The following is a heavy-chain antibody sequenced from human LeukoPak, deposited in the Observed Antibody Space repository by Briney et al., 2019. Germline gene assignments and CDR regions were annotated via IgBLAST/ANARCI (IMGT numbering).Heavy chain of an antibody. V-gene: IGHV3-30*18. Sequence: GGSLRLSCAASGFMFSNYDMHWVRQAPGKGLEWVAVISYDGNNKYYADSVKGRFTLSRDNSKNTLYLRMNSLRDEDTAVYYCAKASGSYHMGDSWGQGTLVTVSS. CDR1: GFMFSNYD. D-gene: IGHD1-26*01. CDR3: AKASGSYHMGDS. J-gene: IGHJ5*01. CDR2: ISYDGNNK.